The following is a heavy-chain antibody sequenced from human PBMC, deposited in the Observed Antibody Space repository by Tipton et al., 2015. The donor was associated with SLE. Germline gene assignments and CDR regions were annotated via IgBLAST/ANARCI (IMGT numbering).Heavy chain of an antibody. CDR1: GFTFSSYG. D-gene: IGHD2-21*01. Sequence: SLRLSCAASGFTFSSYGMSWVRQAPGKGLEWVSAISGSGGSTYYADSVKGRFTISRDNSKNTLYLQMNSLRAEDTAVYYCAKGAAYCGGDCSFFDYWGQGTLVPVSS. J-gene: IGHJ4*02. V-gene: IGHV3-23*01. CDR3: AKGAAYCGGDCSFFDY. CDR2: ISGSGGST.